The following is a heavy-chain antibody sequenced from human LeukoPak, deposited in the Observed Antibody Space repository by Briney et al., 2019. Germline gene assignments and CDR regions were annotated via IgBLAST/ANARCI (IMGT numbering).Heavy chain of an antibody. CDR2: INPKNGDT. CDR3: ARVGYCTGEWCYLHFDY. J-gene: IGHJ4*02. CDR1: GYIFTDYY. D-gene: IGHD2-8*02. Sequence: ASVKVSCKASGYIFTDYYIHWMRQAPGQGLEWMGWINPKNGDTNYAQKFQGRVTMTRDTSISTVYMELNRLTSDDTALYYCARVGYCTGEWCYLHFDYWGQGTLVTVSS. V-gene: IGHV1-2*02.